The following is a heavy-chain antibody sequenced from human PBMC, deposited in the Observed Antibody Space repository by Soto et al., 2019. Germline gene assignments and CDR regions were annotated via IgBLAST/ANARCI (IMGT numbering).Heavy chain of an antibody. D-gene: IGHD7-27*01. CDR1: GGSISGYL. Sequence: QVQLQVWGTGLVKPSETLSLTCTVSGGSISGYLWSWIRQPPGKGLEWIGYMYYDGRTNYNPSLKSRVTISVDTSKNQLSLNLNSVTAADTAVYYCARRLSGDYGHWFDPWGQGILVTVSS. V-gene: IGHV4-59*08. J-gene: IGHJ5*02. CDR3: ARRLSGDYGHWFDP. CDR2: MYYDGRT.